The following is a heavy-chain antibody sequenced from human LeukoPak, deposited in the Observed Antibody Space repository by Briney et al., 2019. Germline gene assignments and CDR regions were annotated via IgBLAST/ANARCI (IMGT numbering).Heavy chain of an antibody. V-gene: IGHV4-61*01. CDR1: GVSVSSDSYY. CDR3: AKAATTVTTFWFDP. D-gene: IGHD4-17*01. Sequence: SETLSLTCTVSGVSVSSDSYYWSWIRQPPGKGLTWIGYIYYSGSTNYNPSLKSRVTISVDTSKNQFSLKLTSVTAADSAVYYCAKAATTVTTFWFDPWGQGTLGTVSS. CDR2: IYYSGST. J-gene: IGHJ5*02.